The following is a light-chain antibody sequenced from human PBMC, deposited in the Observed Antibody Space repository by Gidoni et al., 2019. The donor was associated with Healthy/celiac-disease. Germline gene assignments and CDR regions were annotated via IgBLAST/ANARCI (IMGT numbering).Light chain of an antibody. J-gene: IGKJ2*01. V-gene: IGKV3-11*01. CDR1: QSVSSY. CDR3: QQRSKYT. Sequence: EIVFTQSPATLSLSPGERATLSCRASQSVSSYLDWYQQKPGQAPRLLIYDASNRATGIPARFSGSGSGTDFTLTISSLEPEDFAVYYCQQRSKYTFGQGTKLEIK. CDR2: DAS.